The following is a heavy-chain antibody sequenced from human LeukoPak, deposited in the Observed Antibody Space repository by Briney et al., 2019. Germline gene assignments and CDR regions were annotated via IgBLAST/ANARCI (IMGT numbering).Heavy chain of an antibody. Sequence: SETLSLTCTVSGGSTRSSSYYWGWIRQPPGKGLEWIGSIYYSGITYYNPSLKSRASISVDTSNNQFSVRLSAVTAADTAVYFCARVRDYQYYYMDVWGKGTTVTVSS. J-gene: IGHJ6*03. CDR3: ARVRDYQYYYMDV. CDR1: GGSTRSSSYY. D-gene: IGHD4/OR15-4a*01. V-gene: IGHV4-39*01. CDR2: IYYSGIT.